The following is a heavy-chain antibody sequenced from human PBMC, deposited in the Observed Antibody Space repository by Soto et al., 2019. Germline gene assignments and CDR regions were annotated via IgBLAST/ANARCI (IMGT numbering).Heavy chain of an antibody. J-gene: IGHJ4*02. CDR2: ISVYNGHT. CDR1: GYTFTASG. Sequence: QVQLVQSGAEVKKPGASLKVSCKASGYTFTASGISWVRQAPGQGLEWMGWISVYNGHTEYSQKSMGRAAMTTDTSADTAYMELSSLRSDDAAVYYCARWDDYGASDQYHFDYWGQGTRVTVSS. D-gene: IGHD4-17*01. V-gene: IGHV1-18*01. CDR3: ARWDDYGASDQYHFDY.